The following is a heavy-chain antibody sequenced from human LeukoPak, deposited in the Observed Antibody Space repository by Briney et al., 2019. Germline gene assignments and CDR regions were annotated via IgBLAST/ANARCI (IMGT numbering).Heavy chain of an antibody. CDR1: GFNFSIYA. J-gene: IGHJ3*02. CDR3: ARRYNWNTDAFDI. D-gene: IGHD1/OR15-1a*01. V-gene: IGHV3-23*01. Sequence: GGSLRLSCAASGFNFSIYAMSWVRQAPGRGLQWVSGISASGATTYYADSVKGRFTISRDNSKNTLYLQMNSLRAEDTAVYYCARRYNWNTDAFDIWGQGTMVTVSS. CDR2: ISASGATT.